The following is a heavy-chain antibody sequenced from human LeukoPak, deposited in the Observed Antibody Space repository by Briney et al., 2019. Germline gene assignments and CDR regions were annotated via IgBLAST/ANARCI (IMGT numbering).Heavy chain of an antibody. CDR2: IYYSGST. CDR3: ARHVSLTGAVTTLSYFDY. Sequence: SETLSLTCTVSGGSISSYYWSWIRQPPGKGLEWIGYIYYSGSTNYNPSLKSRVTISVDTSKNQFSLKLSSVTAADTAVYYCARHVSLTGAVTTLSYFDYWGQGTLVTVSS. J-gene: IGHJ4*02. D-gene: IGHD4-17*01. V-gene: IGHV4-59*08. CDR1: GGSISSYY.